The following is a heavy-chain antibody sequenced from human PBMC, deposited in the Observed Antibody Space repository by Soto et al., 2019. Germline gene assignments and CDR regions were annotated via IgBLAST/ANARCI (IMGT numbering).Heavy chain of an antibody. J-gene: IGHJ4*02. CDR2: IHPSGGRT. V-gene: IGHV1-46*01. Sequence: ASVKVSCKASGYTVTSYFMHWVRQAPGQGLEWMGIIHPSGGRTSYAQKFQGRVTMTRDTSTSTVDMELSSLRSEDTAVYYCARVASSGRFLAWLLAYWGQGTLVTVSS. CDR3: ARVASSGRFLAWLLAY. D-gene: IGHD3-3*01. CDR1: GYTVTSYF.